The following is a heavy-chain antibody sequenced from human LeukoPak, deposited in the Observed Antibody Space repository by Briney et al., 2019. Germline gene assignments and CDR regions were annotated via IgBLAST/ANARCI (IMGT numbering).Heavy chain of an antibody. CDR2: IYHSGST. CDR1: GYSTSSGYY. Sequence: SETLSLTCTVSGYSTSSGYYWGWIRQPPGKGPEWIGSIYHSGSTYYNPSLKSRVTISVDTSKNQFSLKLSSVTAADTAVYYCASIFPHFDYWGQGTLVTVSS. V-gene: IGHV4-38-2*02. CDR3: ASIFPHFDY. J-gene: IGHJ4*02. D-gene: IGHD3-9*01.